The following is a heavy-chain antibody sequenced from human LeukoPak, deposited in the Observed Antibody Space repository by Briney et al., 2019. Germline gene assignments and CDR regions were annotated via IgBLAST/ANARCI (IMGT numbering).Heavy chain of an antibody. CDR2: INAGNGNT. J-gene: IGHJ6*03. V-gene: IGHV1-3*03. D-gene: IGHD3-3*01. CDR3: ARARYETRIWPKSRYDYYHYMDV. Sequence: ASVKVSCEASGGTFTGYYMHWVRQAPGQRLEWMGWINAGNGNTKYSQEFQDRVTITRGTSASTAYMELSSLRSEDMAVYYCARARYETRIWPKSRYDYYHYMDVWGKGTAVTVSS. CDR1: GGTFTGYY.